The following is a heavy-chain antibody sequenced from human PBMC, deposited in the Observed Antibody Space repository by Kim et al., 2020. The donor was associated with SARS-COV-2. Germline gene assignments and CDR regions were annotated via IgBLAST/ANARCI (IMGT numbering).Heavy chain of an antibody. D-gene: IGHD3-16*02. CDR2: IYYSGST. V-gene: IGHV4-59*08. CDR1: GCSISSYY. Sequence: SETLSLTCTVSGCSISSYYWSWIRQPPGKGLEWIGYIYYSGSTNYNPSLKSRVTISADTSKNQFSLKLSSVTAADTPAYYCARLSLSVWGSYRYGMDVWG. CDR3: ARLSLSVWGSYRYGMDV. J-gene: IGHJ6*01.